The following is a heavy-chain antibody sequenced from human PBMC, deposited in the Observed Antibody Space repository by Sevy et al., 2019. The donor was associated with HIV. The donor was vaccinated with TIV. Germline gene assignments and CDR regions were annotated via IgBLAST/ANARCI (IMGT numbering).Heavy chain of an antibody. CDR3: GHGCGFDY. V-gene: IGHV2-5*02. Sequence: SGPTLVKPTQTLTLTCTFSGFSLRTSGVGVGWIRQPPGKALEWLALIYWDDDKRYSPSLKTRLTITNDTSKNQVVLTVTDMDPFDTGTYYCGHGCGFDYWGQGILVTVSS. D-gene: IGHD2-21*01. J-gene: IGHJ4*02. CDR1: GFSLRTSGVG. CDR2: IYWDDDK.